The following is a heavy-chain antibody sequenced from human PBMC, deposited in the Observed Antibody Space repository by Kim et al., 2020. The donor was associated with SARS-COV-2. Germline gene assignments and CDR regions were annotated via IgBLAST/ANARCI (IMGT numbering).Heavy chain of an antibody. D-gene: IGHD2-15*01. V-gene: IGHV3-13*04. J-gene: IGHJ3*02. CDR2: IGTAGDT. CDR1: GFTFSSYD. CDR3: ARGNLGYCSGGSCYSDAFDI. Sequence: GGSLRLSCAASGFTFSSYDMHWVRQATGKGLEWVSAIGTAGDTYYPGSVKGRFTISRENAKNSLYLQMNSLRAGDTAVYYCARGNLGYCSGGSCYSDAFDIWGQGTMVTVSS.